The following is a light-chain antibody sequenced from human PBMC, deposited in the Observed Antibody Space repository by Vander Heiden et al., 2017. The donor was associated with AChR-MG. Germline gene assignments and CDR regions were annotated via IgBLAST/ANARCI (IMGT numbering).Light chain of an antibody. J-gene: IGKJ4*01. CDR3: MQYLQGLT. CDR1: QSLLHTNAYNY. Sequence: DIVMTQSPLSLPVTPGEPASISCRSSQSLLHTNAYNYLDWYLQKPGQSPQLLIYLGSNRASGVPDRFSGSGSGTDFTLRISRVEAEDVGVYYCMQYLQGLTFGGGTKVEIK. V-gene: IGKV2-28*01. CDR2: LGS.